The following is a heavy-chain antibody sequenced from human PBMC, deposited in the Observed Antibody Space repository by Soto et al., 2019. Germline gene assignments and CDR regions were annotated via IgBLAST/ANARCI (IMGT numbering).Heavy chain of an antibody. V-gene: IGHV1-18*01. CDR3: ARDRGVAPPVAGNTHYYYYMDV. Sequence: QDQLVQSGVEVKKPGASVKVSCKASGYSFTNYGITWVRQAPGQGFEWMGWISAYNGNRNYAQKFQGGVTMTTDASTSTAYLELRSLRSDDTAVYYCARDRGVAPPVAGNTHYYYYMDVWGKGTTVTVSS. CDR1: GYSFTNYG. J-gene: IGHJ6*03. D-gene: IGHD6-19*01. CDR2: ISAYNGNR.